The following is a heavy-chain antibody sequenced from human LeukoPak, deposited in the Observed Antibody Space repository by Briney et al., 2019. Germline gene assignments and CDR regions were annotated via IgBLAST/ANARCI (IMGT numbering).Heavy chain of an antibody. V-gene: IGHV3-53*01. CDR1: GFTVSSNY. D-gene: IGHD6-19*01. Sequence: GGSLRLSCAASGFTVSSNYMSWVRQAPGKGLEWVSVIYSGGSTYYADSVKGRFTISRDNSKNTLYLQMNSLRAEDTALYYCARVMIAVAGAFDIWGQGTMVTVSS. CDR2: IYSGGST. CDR3: ARVMIAVAGAFDI. J-gene: IGHJ3*02.